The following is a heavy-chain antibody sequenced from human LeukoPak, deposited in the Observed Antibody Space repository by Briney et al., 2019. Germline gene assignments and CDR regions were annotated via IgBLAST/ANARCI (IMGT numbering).Heavy chain of an antibody. J-gene: IGHJ4*02. CDR3: ARDEGGSGGYTYYFDY. V-gene: IGHV4-59*01. CDR2: IYYSGST. D-gene: IGHD2-15*01. CDR1: GGSISSYY. Sequence: SETLSLTCTVSGGSISSYYWSWIRQPPGKGLEWIGYIYYSGSTNYNPSLKSRVTISVDTSKSQFSLKLSSVTAADTAVYYCARDEGGSGGYTYYFDYWGQGTLVTVSS.